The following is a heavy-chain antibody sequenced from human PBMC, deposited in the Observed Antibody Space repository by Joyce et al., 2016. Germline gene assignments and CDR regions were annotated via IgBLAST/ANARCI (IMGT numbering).Heavy chain of an antibody. CDR3: ARGGPAPNTAMANYYYYGMDV. CDR2: ISFDGSNK. CDR1: GFTFGDYA. D-gene: IGHD5-18*01. J-gene: IGHJ6*02. V-gene: IGHV3-30-3*01. Sequence: QVQLVESGGGVVQPGRSLRLSCAASGFTFGDYAMHWVRQAPGKGVEGVAVISFDGSNKYYADSVKGGLTISRDNSKNTLYLKMNSLRADDTAVYYCARGGPAPNTAMANYYYYGMDVWGQGTTVAVSS.